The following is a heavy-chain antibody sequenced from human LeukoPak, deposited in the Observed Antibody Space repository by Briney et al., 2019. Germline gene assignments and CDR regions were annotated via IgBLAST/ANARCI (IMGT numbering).Heavy chain of an antibody. CDR3: TTASHYSSSWYSY. D-gene: IGHD6-13*01. Sequence: GGSLRLSCAASGFLFSSYAIHWVRQAPGKGLERVGRIKSKPDGGTTDYAAPVKGRFTISRDDSKKMLYLQMNSLKTEDTAVYYCTTASHYSSSWYSYWGQGTLVTVSS. J-gene: IGHJ4*02. CDR2: IKSKPDGGTT. CDR1: GFLFSSYA. V-gene: IGHV3-15*01.